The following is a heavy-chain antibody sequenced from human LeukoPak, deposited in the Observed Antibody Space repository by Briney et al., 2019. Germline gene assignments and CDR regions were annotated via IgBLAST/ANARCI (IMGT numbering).Heavy chain of an antibody. CDR2: IIPIFGTA. D-gene: IGHD3-22*01. V-gene: IGHV1-69*13. CDR1: GGTFSSYA. J-gene: IGHJ3*02. CDR3: ARGIVVVRHDAFDI. Sequence: SVKVSCKASGGTFSSYAISWVRQAPGQGLEWMGGIIPIFGTANYAQKFQGRVTITADESTSTAYMELSSLRSEDTAVYYCARGIVVVRHDAFDIWGQGTMVTVSS.